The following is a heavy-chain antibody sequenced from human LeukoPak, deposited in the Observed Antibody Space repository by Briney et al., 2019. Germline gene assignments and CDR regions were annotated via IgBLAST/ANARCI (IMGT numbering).Heavy chain of an antibody. J-gene: IGHJ4*02. CDR1: GGSFSGYY. CDR2: INHSGCT. D-gene: IGHD2-15*01. V-gene: IGHV4-34*01. Sequence: SETLSLTCAVYGGSFSGYYWSWIRQPPGKGLEWIGEINHSGCTNYNPSLKSRVTISVDTSKNQFSLKLSSVTAADTAVYYCARRGAVSEYCSGGSCSFDYWGQGTLVTVSS. CDR3: ARRGAVSEYCSGGSCSFDY.